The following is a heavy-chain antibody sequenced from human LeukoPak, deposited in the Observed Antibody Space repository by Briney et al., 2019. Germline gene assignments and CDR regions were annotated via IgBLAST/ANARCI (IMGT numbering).Heavy chain of an antibody. Sequence: RASVKVSCKASGYTFTSYYMHWVRQAPGQGLEWMGWIYPNRGGTNYAQKFQGRVTMTRDTSINTAYMELSRLRSDDTAVYYCARAYDGSGNLDYWGQGTLVTVSS. CDR2: IYPNRGGT. CDR3: ARAYDGSGNLDY. D-gene: IGHD3-22*01. J-gene: IGHJ4*02. CDR1: GYTFTSYY. V-gene: IGHV1-2*02.